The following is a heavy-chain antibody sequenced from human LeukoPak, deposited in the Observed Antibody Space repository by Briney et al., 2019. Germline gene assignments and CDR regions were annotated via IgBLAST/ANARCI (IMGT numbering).Heavy chain of an antibody. V-gene: IGHV3-48*03. CDR2: ISSSGSTI. CDR3: ARDRISLEMATMFVSGY. Sequence: VGSLRLSCAAPGVTSSSYEMNWVRQAPGKGLEWVSYISSSGSTIYYADSVKGRFTISRDNAKNSLYLQMNSLRAEDTAVYYCARDRISLEMATMFVSGYWGQGTLVTVSS. CDR1: GVTSSSYE. J-gene: IGHJ4*02. D-gene: IGHD5-24*01.